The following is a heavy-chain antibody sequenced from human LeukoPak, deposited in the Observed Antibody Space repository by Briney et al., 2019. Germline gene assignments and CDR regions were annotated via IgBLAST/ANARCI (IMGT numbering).Heavy chain of an antibody. Sequence: SVKVSCEASGGTFSSYAISWVRQAPGQGLEWMGRIIPILGIANYAQKFQGRVTITADKSTSTAYMELSSLRSEDTAVYYCARVTAMVTGSFDYWGQGTLVTVSS. CDR1: GGTFSSYA. CDR2: IIPILGIA. CDR3: ARVTAMVTGSFDY. J-gene: IGHJ4*02. V-gene: IGHV1-69*04. D-gene: IGHD5-18*01.